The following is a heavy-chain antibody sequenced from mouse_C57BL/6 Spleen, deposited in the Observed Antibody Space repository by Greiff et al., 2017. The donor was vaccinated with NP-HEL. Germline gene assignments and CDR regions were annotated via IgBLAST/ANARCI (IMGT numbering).Heavy chain of an antibody. CDR2: ISSGGSYT. Sequence: EVQVVESGGDLVKPGGSLKLSCAASGFTFSSYGMSWVRQTPDKRLEWVATISSGGSYTYYPDRVKGRFTISRDDAKNTLYLQMNSLKSEYTAMYYYARQYYGRSSYWYFDDWGTGTTVTVSS. J-gene: IGHJ1*03. CDR3: ARQYYGRSSYWYFDD. V-gene: IGHV5-6*01. D-gene: IGHD1-1*01. CDR1: GFTFSSYG.